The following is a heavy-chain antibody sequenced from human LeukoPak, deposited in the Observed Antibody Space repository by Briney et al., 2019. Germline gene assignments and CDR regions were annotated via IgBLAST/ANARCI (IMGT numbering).Heavy chain of an antibody. V-gene: IGHV4-38-2*02. CDR2: IYHSGST. CDR1: GYSISSGYY. CDR3: ARDRKYSSGWYVDVDY. Sequence: SETLSLTCTVSGYSISSGYYWGWIRPPPGKGLEWIRSIYHSGSTYYNPSLKSRVTISVDTSKNQFSLKLSSVTAADTAVYYCARDRKYSSGWYVDVDYWGQGTLVTVSS. D-gene: IGHD6-19*01. J-gene: IGHJ4*02.